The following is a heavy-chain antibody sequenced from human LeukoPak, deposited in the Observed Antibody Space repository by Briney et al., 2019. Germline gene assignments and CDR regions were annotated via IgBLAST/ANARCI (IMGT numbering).Heavy chain of an antibody. J-gene: IGHJ5*02. Sequence: ASVKVSCKASGYTFTSYYMHWVRQAPGQGLEWMGIINPSGGSTSYAQKFQGRVTMTRDTSISTAYMELSRLRSDDTAVYYCARVRSSSWYRVRNWFDPWGQGTLVTVSS. D-gene: IGHD6-13*01. CDR1: GYTFTSYY. CDR2: INPSGGST. V-gene: IGHV1-46*01. CDR3: ARVRSSSWYRVRNWFDP.